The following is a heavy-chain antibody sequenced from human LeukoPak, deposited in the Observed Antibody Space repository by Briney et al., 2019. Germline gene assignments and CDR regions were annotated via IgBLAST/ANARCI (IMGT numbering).Heavy chain of an antibody. CDR1: GFTFSSYA. J-gene: IGHJ1*01. CDR2: VSGSGSGT. Sequence: PGGSLRLSCAASGFTFSSYAMSWARQAPGKGLEWVSGVSGSGSGTYYADSVKGRSTVSRENPKDTLYLQMNSLGAEDTAVYSCAKDTIDYYDNSGYYRGWGQGTLVTVSS. D-gene: IGHD3-22*01. V-gene: IGHV3-23*01. CDR3: AKDTIDYYDNSGYYRG.